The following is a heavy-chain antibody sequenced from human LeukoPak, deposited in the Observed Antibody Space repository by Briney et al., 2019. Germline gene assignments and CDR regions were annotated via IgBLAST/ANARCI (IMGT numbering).Heavy chain of an antibody. J-gene: IGHJ6*02. CDR1: GFTFSDYS. CDR3: VRVHTDYYFYGLDV. Sequence: GGSLRLSCAASGFTFSDYSLNWVRRAPGKGLEWVSFISGRSGTMYYADSVEGRFTISRDNAKNSLFLQMNSLRAEDTAVYYCVRVHTDYYFYGLDVWGQGTTVTVSS. CDR2: ISGRSGTM. V-gene: IGHV3-48*04.